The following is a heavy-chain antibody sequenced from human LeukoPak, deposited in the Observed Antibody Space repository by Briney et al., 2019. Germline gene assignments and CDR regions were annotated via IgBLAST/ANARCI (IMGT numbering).Heavy chain of an antibody. CDR2: ISAYNGNT. V-gene: IGHV1-18*01. CDR1: GGTFSSYA. J-gene: IGHJ3*02. D-gene: IGHD3-10*01. Sequence: GASVKVSCKASGGTFSSYAISWVRQAPGQGLEWMGWISAYNGNTNYAQKLQGRVTMTTDTSTSTAYMELRSLRSDDTAVYYCARRVPTGSGSYYTDAFDIWGQGTMVTVSS. CDR3: ARRVPTGSGSYYTDAFDI.